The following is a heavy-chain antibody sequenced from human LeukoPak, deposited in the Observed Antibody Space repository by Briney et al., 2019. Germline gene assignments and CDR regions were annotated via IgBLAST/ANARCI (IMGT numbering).Heavy chain of an antibody. D-gene: IGHD3-3*01. V-gene: IGHV1-18*01. Sequence: ASVKVSCKASGCTFTSYGISWVRQAPGQGLEWMGWISAYNGNTNYAQKLQGRVTMTTDTSTSTAYMELSSLRSEDTAVYYCARYSTGLEWFFDYWGQGTLVTVSS. J-gene: IGHJ4*02. CDR1: GCTFTSYG. CDR3: ARYSTGLEWFFDY. CDR2: ISAYNGNT.